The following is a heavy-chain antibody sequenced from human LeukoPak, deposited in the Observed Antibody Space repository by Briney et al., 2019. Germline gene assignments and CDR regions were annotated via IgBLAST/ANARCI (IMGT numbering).Heavy chain of an antibody. CDR3: ARGGRKAVAGTPNWFDP. Sequence: GGSLRLSCAASGFTFSSYSMNWVRQAPGKGLEWVSYISSRSSTIYYADSVKGRFTISRDNAKNSLYLQMNSLRAEDTAVYYCARGGRKAVAGTPNWFDPWGQGTLVTVSS. D-gene: IGHD6-19*01. V-gene: IGHV3-48*01. J-gene: IGHJ5*02. CDR1: GFTFSSYS. CDR2: ISSRSSTI.